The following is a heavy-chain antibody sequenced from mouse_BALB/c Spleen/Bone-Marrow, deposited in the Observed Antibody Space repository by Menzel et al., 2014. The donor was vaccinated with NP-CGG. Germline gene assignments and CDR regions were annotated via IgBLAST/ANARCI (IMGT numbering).Heavy chain of an antibody. CDR2: IYPGDGDT. V-gene: IGHV1-80*01. CDR3: ARSQGGYWYFNV. Sequence: VQGVESGAELVRPGSSVKISCKASGYAFSSYWMNWVKQRPGQGLEGIGQIYPGDGDTSYNGKFKGKATLTADKSSSTAYMQLSSLTSEDSAVYFCARSQGGYWYFNVWGAGTTVTVSS. CDR1: GYAFSSYW. J-gene: IGHJ1*01. D-gene: IGHD3-3*01.